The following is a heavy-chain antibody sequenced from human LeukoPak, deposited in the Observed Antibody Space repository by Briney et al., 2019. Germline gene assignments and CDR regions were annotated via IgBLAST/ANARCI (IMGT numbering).Heavy chain of an antibody. J-gene: IGHJ3*02. CDR3: ARDRPFTINAFDI. D-gene: IGHD3-10*01. CDR1: GGTFSSYA. CDR2: ISVHNNNT. V-gene: IGHV1-18*01. Sequence: ASVKVSCKASGGTFSSYAISWVRQAPGQGLEWMGWISVHNNNTNYAQRVQGRVSMTADTSTSTAYMELRSLRSDDTAVYYCARDRPFTINAFDIWGQGTMVTVSS.